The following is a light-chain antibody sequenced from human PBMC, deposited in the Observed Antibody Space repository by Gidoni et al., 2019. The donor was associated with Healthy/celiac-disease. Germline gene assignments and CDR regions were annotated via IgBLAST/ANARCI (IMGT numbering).Light chain of an antibody. CDR3: QQSYSTLLT. CDR1: QSISSY. V-gene: IGKV1-39*01. Sequence: DIQMTQSRSSLCASVGYRVTITCRASQSISSYFNWYQQKPGKAPKLLIYAASSLQSGVPSSFSGSGSGTDFTLTIRILQPSYFSTYYCQQSYSTLLTFGGGTKVEIK. CDR2: AAS. J-gene: IGKJ4*01.